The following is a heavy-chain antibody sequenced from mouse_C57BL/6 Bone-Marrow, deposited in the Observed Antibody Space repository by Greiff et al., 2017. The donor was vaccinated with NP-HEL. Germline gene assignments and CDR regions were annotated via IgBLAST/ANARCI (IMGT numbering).Heavy chain of an antibody. Sequence: EVKLQESGPGMVKPSQSLSLTCTVTGYSITSGYDWHWIRHFPGNKLEWMGYISYSGSTNYNPSLKSRISITHDTSKNHFFLKLNSVTTEDTATYYCARGGKSPFAYWGQGTLVTVSA. CDR1: GYSITSGYD. CDR2: ISYSGST. V-gene: IGHV3-1*01. D-gene: IGHD2-1*01. J-gene: IGHJ3*01. CDR3: ARGGKSPFAY.